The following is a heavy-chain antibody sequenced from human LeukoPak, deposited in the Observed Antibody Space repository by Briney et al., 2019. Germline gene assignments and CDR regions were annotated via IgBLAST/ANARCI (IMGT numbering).Heavy chain of an antibody. CDR1: GYTFTSYT. J-gene: IGHJ4*02. CDR2: INTNTGNP. CDR3: ARDRVLLWFGESYYFDY. Sequence: ASVKVSCKASGYTFTSYTMNWVRQAPGQGLEWMGWINTNTGNPTYAQGFTGRFVFSLDTSVSTAYLQISSLKAEDTAVYYCARDRVLLWFGESYYFDYWGQGTLVTVSS. D-gene: IGHD3-10*01. V-gene: IGHV7-4-1*02.